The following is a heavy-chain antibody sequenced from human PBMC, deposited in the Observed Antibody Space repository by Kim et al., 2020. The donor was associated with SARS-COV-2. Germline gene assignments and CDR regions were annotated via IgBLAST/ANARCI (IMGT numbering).Heavy chain of an antibody. CDR1: GGTFSSYA. Sequence: SVKVSCKASGGTFSSYAISWVRQAPGQGLEWMGGIIPIFGTANYAQKFQGRVTITADESTSTAYMELSSLRSEDTAVYYCARGTGYYGLQSWYYYGMDVWGQGTTVTVSS. CDR3: ARGTGYYGLQSWYYYGMDV. D-gene: IGHD3-10*01. V-gene: IGHV1-69*13. CDR2: IIPIFGTA. J-gene: IGHJ6*02.